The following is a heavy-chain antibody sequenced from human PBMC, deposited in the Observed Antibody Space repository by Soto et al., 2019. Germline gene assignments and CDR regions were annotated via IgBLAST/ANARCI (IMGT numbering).Heavy chain of an antibody. D-gene: IGHD3-22*01. CDR3: ARPEQYYYDSSGLDAFDI. Sequence: PGESLKISCKGSGYSFTSYWISWVRQMPGKGLEWMGRIDPSDSYTNYSPSFQGHVTISADKSISTAYLQWSSLKASDTAMYYCARPEQYYYDSSGLDAFDIWGQGTMVTVSS. CDR1: GYSFTSYW. CDR2: IDPSDSYT. J-gene: IGHJ3*02. V-gene: IGHV5-10-1*01.